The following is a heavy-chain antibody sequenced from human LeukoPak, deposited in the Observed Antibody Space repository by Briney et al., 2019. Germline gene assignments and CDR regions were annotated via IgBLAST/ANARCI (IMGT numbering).Heavy chain of an antibody. J-gene: IGHJ6*03. CDR3: ARDSAHYDFWSGYYKLTGYYYYYMDV. CDR2: ISAYNGNT. V-gene: IGHV1-18*01. Sequence: ASVKVSCKASGYTFTSYGISWVRQAPGQGLEWMGWISAYNGNTNYAQKLQRRVTMTTDTSTSTAYMELRSLRSDDTAVYYCARDSAHYDFWSGYYKLTGYYYYYMDVWGKGTTVTVSS. D-gene: IGHD3-3*01. CDR1: GYTFTSYG.